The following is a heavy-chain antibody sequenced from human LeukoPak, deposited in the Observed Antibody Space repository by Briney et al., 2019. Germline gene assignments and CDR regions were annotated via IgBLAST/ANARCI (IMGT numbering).Heavy chain of an antibody. V-gene: IGHV3-66*01. J-gene: IGHJ4*02. CDR1: GFTVRNNY. D-gene: IGHD5-18*01. CDR2: IYSGGGT. CDR3: TRVFAYSYGDFDN. Sequence: GGSVTLSCEASGFTVRNNYMTCVRQAPGRGLEGVSVIYSGGGTYYADSVKDRFTISRDNSKNTLYLQMNSLRVEDSAVYYCTRVFAYSYGDFDNWGQGTLVAVSS.